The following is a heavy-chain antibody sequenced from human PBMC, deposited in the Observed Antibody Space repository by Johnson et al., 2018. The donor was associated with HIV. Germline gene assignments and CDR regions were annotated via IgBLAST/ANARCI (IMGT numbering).Heavy chain of an antibody. D-gene: IGHD5-18*01. V-gene: IGHV3-7*01. CDR2: IKQDGSEK. J-gene: IGHJ3*02. Sequence: EVQLVESGGGVVQPGGSLRLSCAASGFTFSSYWMSWVRQAPGKGLEWVANIKQDGSEKYYVDSVKGRFTISRDNAKNSLYLQMNSLRAEDTAVYYCAKGRSPRIQLRTWAFDIWGQGTMVIVSS. CDR1: GFTFSSYW. CDR3: AKGRSPRIQLRTWAFDI.